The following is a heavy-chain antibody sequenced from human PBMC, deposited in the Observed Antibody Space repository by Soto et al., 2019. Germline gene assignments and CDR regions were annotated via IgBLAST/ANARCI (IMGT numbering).Heavy chain of an antibody. Sequence: QVQLVQSGAVVKKPGSSVKVSCKASGGTFSSYTISWVRQAPGQGLEWMGRIIPILGIANYAQKFQGRVTITADKSTSTAYMELTSLRSEDTAVYYCATFPGETESWFDPWGQGTLVTVSS. D-gene: IGHD7-27*01. CDR2: IIPILGIA. J-gene: IGHJ5*02. CDR3: ATFPGETESWFDP. V-gene: IGHV1-69*02. CDR1: GGTFSSYT.